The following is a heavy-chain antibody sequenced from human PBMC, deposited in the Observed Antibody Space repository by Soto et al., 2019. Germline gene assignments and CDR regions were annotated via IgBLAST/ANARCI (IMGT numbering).Heavy chain of an antibody. CDR2: IYYSGST. CDR3: ARDSYSNYLSYYYYGMDV. V-gene: IGHV4-30-4*01. CDR1: GGSISSGDYY. D-gene: IGHD4-4*01. J-gene: IGHJ6*02. Sequence: HVQLQESGPGLVKPSQTLSLTCTVSGGSISSGDYYWSWIRQPPGKGLEWIGYIYYSGSTYYNPSLKSQVTISLDTSKNQFSLKLSSVTAADTAVYYCARDSYSNYLSYYYYGMDVWGQGTTVTVSS.